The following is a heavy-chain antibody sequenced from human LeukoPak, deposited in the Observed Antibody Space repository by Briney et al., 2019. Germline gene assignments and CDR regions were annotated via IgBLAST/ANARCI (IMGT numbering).Heavy chain of an antibody. Sequence: PGGSLRLSCAASGLTFSSYGMHWVRQAPGKGLEWVAFIRYDGSNKYYADSVKGRFTISRDNSKNTLYLQMNSLRVEDTAVYYCAKQVTIFENWFDPWGQGTLVTVSS. D-gene: IGHD3-3*01. J-gene: IGHJ5*02. CDR2: IRYDGSNK. CDR3: AKQVTIFENWFDP. V-gene: IGHV3-30*02. CDR1: GLTFSSYG.